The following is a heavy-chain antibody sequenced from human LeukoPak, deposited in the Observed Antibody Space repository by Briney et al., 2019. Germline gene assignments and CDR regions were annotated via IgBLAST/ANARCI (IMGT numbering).Heavy chain of an antibody. CDR1: GLTLSNVG. J-gene: IGHJ4*02. V-gene: IGHV3-15*07. CDR3: TQGSGQYFNY. CDR2: IRSRGDGGTT. D-gene: IGHD2-15*01. Sequence: GGSLSLSCAVSGLTLSNVGMNWVRQAPGKAREWVGRIRSRGDGGTTDFAAPVKGRFTISRDDSKNTLYLQMNSLTSEDTALYYWTQGSGQYFNYWGQGTLVTVSS.